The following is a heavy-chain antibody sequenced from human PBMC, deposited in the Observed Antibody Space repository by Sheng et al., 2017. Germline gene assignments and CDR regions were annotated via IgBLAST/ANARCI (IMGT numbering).Heavy chain of an antibody. V-gene: IGHV3-48*01. CDR3: ARNLVVVVAATGGY. Sequence: EVQLVESGGGLVQPGGSLRLSCAASGFTFSSYSMNWVRQAPGKGLEWVSYISSSSSTIYYADSVKGRFTISRDNAKNSLYLQMNSLRAEDTAVYYCARNLVVVVAATGGYWGQGTLVTVSS. CDR2: ISSSSSTI. J-gene: IGHJ4*02. CDR1: GFTFSSYS. D-gene: IGHD2-15*01.